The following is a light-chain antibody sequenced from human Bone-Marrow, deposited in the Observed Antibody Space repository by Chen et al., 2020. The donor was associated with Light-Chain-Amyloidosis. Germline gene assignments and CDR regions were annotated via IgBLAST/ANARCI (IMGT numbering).Light chain of an antibody. CDR3: SSYTITNTLV. CDR2: EVT. V-gene: IGLV2-14*01. J-gene: IGLJ1*01. Sequence: QSALPQPASVSVSPGQSITIPCPGTSSDVGGDNHVSWYQQHPDKAPKLMIYEVTNRPSWVPDRFSGSKSDNTASLTISGLQTEDEADYFCSSYTITNTLVFGSGTRVTVL. CDR1: SSDVGGDNH.